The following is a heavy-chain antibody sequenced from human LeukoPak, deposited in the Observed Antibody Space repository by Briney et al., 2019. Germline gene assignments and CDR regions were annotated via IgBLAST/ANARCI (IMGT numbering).Heavy chain of an antibody. Sequence: ASVKVSCKASGYTFRSYYMSWVRQAPGQGLEWMGIINPSGGSTTYTQKFQGRVTMTRDTSISTAYMELSRLRSDDTAVYYCARDQGDYYDSSGPKDYWGQGTLVTVSS. CDR1: GYTFRSYY. D-gene: IGHD3-22*01. CDR2: INPSGGST. CDR3: ARDQGDYYDSSGPKDY. J-gene: IGHJ4*02. V-gene: IGHV1-46*01.